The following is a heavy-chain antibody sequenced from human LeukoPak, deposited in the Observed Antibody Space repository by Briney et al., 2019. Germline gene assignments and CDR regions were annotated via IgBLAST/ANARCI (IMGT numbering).Heavy chain of an antibody. CDR3: ARHRYSSSWTDFDS. Sequence: GESLKISCKGSGYSITSYWIAWVRQMPGEGLAGMGIIRPSDSDTRYSPSFQGQVTISADKSINTAYLQWSSLKASDTAMYYCARHRYSSSWTDFDSWGQGTLVTVSS. V-gene: IGHV5-51*01. CDR1: GYSITSYW. D-gene: IGHD6-13*01. J-gene: IGHJ4*02. CDR2: IRPSDSDT.